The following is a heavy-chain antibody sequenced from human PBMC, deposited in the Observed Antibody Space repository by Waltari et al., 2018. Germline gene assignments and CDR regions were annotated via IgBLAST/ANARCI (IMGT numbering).Heavy chain of an antibody. V-gene: IGHV3-7*01. CDR1: GFTFSSYW. J-gene: IGHJ3*02. CDR2: IKQDGGDK. Sequence: DVQLVESGGGLVQPGGSLRLSCEVSGFTFSSYWMSWVRQAPGKGLEWVANIKQDGGDKYYVDSVKGRFTISRDNAKNSLYLQMNSLRVEDTAVYYCASLHSWNCHRGLCDIWGQGTMVTVSS. D-gene: IGHD1-7*01. CDR3: ASLHSWNCHRGLCDI.